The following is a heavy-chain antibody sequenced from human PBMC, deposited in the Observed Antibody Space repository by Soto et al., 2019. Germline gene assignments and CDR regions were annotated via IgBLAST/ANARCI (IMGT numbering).Heavy chain of an antibody. CDR3: AKALGRYYHNCMEV. D-gene: IGHD3-16*01. V-gene: IGHV3-30*18. J-gene: IGHJ6*02. Sequence: PGGSLRLSCSASGFTLNSYAMHWVRQAPGKGLEWVAVIPYDGNNIYYADSAKGRFTISRDISKSTLYLQMNSLRVEDTALYYCAKALGRYYHNCMEVWGQGTTVTVSS. CDR1: GFTLNSYA. CDR2: IPYDGNNI.